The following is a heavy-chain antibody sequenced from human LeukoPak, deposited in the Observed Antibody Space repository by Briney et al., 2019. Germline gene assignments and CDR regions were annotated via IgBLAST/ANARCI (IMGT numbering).Heavy chain of an antibody. V-gene: IGHV3-66*01. D-gene: IGHD6-13*01. CDR1: GFTVSSNY. CDR2: IYSGGST. CDR3: AKGPRQQLVTRFDN. J-gene: IGHJ4*02. Sequence: GGSLRLSCAASGFTVSSNYMSWVRQAPGKGLEWVSVIYSGGSTYYADSVKGRFIISRDNSKNTLYLQMSSLRADDTAVYYCAKGPRQQLVTRFDNWGQGTLVTVSS.